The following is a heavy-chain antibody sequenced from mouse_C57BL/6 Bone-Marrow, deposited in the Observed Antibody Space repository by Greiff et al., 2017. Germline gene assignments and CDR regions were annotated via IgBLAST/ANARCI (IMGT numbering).Heavy chain of an antibody. J-gene: IGHJ3*01. Sequence: VQLQQSGAELMKPGASVKLSCKATGYTFTSYWMHWVKQRPGQGLEWIGEIDPSDSYTNYNQKFKGKSTLTVDKSSSTAYMQLSSLTSEDSAVYYCAISTMIRSFAYWGQGTLVTVSA. V-gene: IGHV1-69*01. CDR2: IDPSDSYT. CDR3: AISTMIRSFAY. D-gene: IGHD2-4*01. CDR1: GYTFTSYW.